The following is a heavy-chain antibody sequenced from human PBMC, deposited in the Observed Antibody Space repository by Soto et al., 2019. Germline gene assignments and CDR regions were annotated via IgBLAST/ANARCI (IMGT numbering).Heavy chain of an antibody. V-gene: IGHV4-39*01. Sequence: LSLTCTVSGGSISSSIYYWGWIRQPPGKGLEWIGSIYYSGSTYYNPSLKSRVTISVDTSKNQFSLKLSSVTAADTAVYYCARLVYSSGWGGFNWFDPWGQGTLVTVSS. J-gene: IGHJ5*02. D-gene: IGHD6-19*01. CDR3: ARLVYSSGWGGFNWFDP. CDR2: IYYSGST. CDR1: GGSISSSIYY.